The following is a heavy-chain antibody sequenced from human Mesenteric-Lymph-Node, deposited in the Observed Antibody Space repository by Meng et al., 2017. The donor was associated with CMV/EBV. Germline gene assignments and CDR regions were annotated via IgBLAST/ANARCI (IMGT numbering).Heavy chain of an antibody. CDR3: ASDQNNWNYQGAFDI. CDR2: IYYSGST. J-gene: IGHJ3*02. Sequence: SETLSLTCTVSGGSISSYYWSWIRQPPGKGLEWIGYIYYSGSTNYNPSLKSRVTISVDTSKNQFSLKLSSVTAADTAVYYCASDQNNWNYQGAFDIWGQGTMVTVSS. V-gene: IGHV4-59*01. D-gene: IGHD1-7*01. CDR1: GGSISSYY.